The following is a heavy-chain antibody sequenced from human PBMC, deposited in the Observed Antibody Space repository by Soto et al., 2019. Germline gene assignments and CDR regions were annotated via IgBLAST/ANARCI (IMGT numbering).Heavy chain of an antibody. CDR3: ARANGDYDY. D-gene: IGHD4-17*01. J-gene: IGHJ4*02. CDR2: INHSGST. V-gene: IGHV4-34*01. CDR1: GGSFSCYY. Sequence: KTSETLSLTCAVYGGSFSCYYWSWIRQPPGKGLEWIGEINHSGSTNYNPSLKSRVTISVDTSKNQFSLKLSSVTAADTAVYYCARANGDYDYWGQGTLVTVSS.